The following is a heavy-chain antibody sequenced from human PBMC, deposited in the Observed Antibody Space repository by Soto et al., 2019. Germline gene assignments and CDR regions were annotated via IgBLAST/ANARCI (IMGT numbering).Heavy chain of an antibody. CDR2: ITSNGGST. D-gene: IGHD2-2*01. CDR3: VKAGCSSTRCYGNY. Sequence: GGSLRLSCSASGFTFSDYAIHWVHQAPEKGLEYVSAITSNGGSTYYADSVKGRFTISRDNSKNTLYLQMSSLRAEDTAVYYCVKAGCSSTRCYGNYWGQGTLVTVSS. V-gene: IGHV3-64D*06. CDR1: GFTFSDYA. J-gene: IGHJ4*02.